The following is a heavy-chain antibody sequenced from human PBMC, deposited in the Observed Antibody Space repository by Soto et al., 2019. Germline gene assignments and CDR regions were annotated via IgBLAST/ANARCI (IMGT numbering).Heavy chain of an antibody. Sequence: QVQLVQSGAEVKKPGASVKVSCKASGNLFIHQSIHWVRQAPGQRLEWMGWINADNGYTKYSEKFQGRVTITWDTSATTADMDLSRLNSEDTAMYYCVRGKEAGIWFDPWGQGTLVTVSS. CDR1: GNLFIHQS. D-gene: IGHD1-26*01. CDR2: INADNGYT. V-gene: IGHV1-3*01. CDR3: VRGKEAGIWFDP. J-gene: IGHJ5*02.